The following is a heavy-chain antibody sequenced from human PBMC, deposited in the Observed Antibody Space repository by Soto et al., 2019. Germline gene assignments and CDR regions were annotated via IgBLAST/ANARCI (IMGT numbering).Heavy chain of an antibody. V-gene: IGHV2-5*02. Sequence: QITLNESGPTQVKPRQTLTLTCTCSGFSLTTSGVGVGWIRQSPGKAPEWLALIYWDDDKRYSPSLKSTLTITKDTSKNQVVLTMADLDPEDTATYYCAHRVLRTVFGLVTTTAIYFDFWGQGTPVAVSS. J-gene: IGHJ4*02. CDR2: IYWDDDK. CDR1: GFSLTTSGVG. D-gene: IGHD3-3*01. CDR3: AHRVLRTVFGLVTTTAIYFDF.